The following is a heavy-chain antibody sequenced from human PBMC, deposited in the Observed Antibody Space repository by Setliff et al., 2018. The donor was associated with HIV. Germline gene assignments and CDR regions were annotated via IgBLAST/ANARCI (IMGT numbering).Heavy chain of an antibody. D-gene: IGHD5-18*01. J-gene: IGHJ4*02. Sequence: PSETLSLTCAVSGYSISSGYYWGWIRQPPGKGLEWIGSIYHSGSTYNNPSLKSRVTISVDTSKNQFSLKLTSVTAADTAVYCCARTLRAAAMGYFDYWGQGTLVTVSS. CDR3: ARTLRAAAMGYFDY. CDR2: IYHSGST. V-gene: IGHV4-38-2*01. CDR1: GYSISSGYY.